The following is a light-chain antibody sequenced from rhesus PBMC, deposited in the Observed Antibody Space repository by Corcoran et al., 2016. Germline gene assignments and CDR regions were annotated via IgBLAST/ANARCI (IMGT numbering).Light chain of an antibody. J-gene: IGKJ2*01. V-gene: IGKV3-42*03. Sequence: EIVLTQSPATLSLSPGERATLSCRASQSVSRSLAWYQQKLGLVPRLLFYGASSRATGTPDRFRVSGSGTEFPLTISSLGPEDFAVYYCHQYTNWPYSFGQGTKVEIK. CDR1: QSVSRS. CDR2: GAS. CDR3: HQYTNWPYS.